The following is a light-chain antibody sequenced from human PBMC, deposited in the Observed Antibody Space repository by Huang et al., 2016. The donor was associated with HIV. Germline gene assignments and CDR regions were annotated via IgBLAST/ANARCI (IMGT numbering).Light chain of an antibody. Sequence: DLQMTQSPSSVSASVGERVTITCRASQDISSYVAWYQQKPGKAPKRLIYATSTLQSGVPSRFSGSSSGTEFTLTISSLQPEDFATYYCQQTDRFSITFGQGTRLEIK. CDR2: ATS. J-gene: IGKJ5*01. CDR3: QQTDRFSIT. CDR1: QDISSY. V-gene: IGKV1-12*01.